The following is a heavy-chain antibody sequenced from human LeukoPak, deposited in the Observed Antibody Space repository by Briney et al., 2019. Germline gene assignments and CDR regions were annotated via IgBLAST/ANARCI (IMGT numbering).Heavy chain of an antibody. CDR3: AKDLLSSRWYHFDY. CDR2: ISGSGGST. J-gene: IGHJ4*02. CDR1: GFTFSSYA. D-gene: IGHD6-13*01. V-gene: IGHV3-23*01. Sequence: GGSLRLSCAASGFTFSSYAMSWVRQARGKGLEWVSAISGSGGSTYYADSVKGRFTISRDNSKNTLYLQMNSLRAEDTAVYYCAKDLLSSRWYHFDYWGQGTLVTVSS.